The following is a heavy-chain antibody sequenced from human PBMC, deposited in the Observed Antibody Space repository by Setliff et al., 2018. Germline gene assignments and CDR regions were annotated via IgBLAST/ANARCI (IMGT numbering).Heavy chain of an antibody. Sequence: SVKVFCKASGGTFRSYGISWVRQAPGQGLEWMGGTIPSFGSANYAQKFQDRVTIITDESTSTAYMELRSLRTEDTAVYYCAREGVDTRSSTDYRYYMDVWGKGTTVTVSS. CDR1: GGTFRSYG. J-gene: IGHJ6*03. V-gene: IGHV1-69*05. CDR3: AREGVDTRSSTDYRYYMDV. CDR2: TIPSFGSA. D-gene: IGHD5-18*01.